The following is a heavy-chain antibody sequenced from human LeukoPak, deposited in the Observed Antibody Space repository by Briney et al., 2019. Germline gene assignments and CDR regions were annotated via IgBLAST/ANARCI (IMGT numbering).Heavy chain of an antibody. D-gene: IGHD2-15*01. J-gene: IGHJ3*02. V-gene: IGHV4-59*08. CDR1: GGSFSSYY. Sequence: SETLSLTCAVYGGSFSSYYWSWIRQPPGKGLEWIGYIYYSGSTNYNPSLKSRVTISVDTSKNQFSLKLSSVTAADTAVYYCARQAGGYCSGGSCPGAFDIWGQGTMVTVSS. CDR2: IYYSGST. CDR3: ARQAGGYCSGGSCPGAFDI.